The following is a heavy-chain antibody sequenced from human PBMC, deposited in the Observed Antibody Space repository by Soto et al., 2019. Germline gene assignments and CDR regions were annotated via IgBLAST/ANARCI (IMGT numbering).Heavy chain of an antibody. V-gene: IGHV4-61*01. CDR2: IYYSGNT. CDR3: AMIPVEADIVYWFDP. CDR1: GDTVTSGNYY. J-gene: IGHJ5*01. Sequence: PSETLSLTCTVSGDTVTSGNYYWSWLRQPPGKGLEWIGHIYYSGNTNYSPSLKSRVTISLDTPNDQSSLKVTSVTAADTAVYYCAMIPVEADIVYWFDPWGQGTLVTVSS. D-gene: IGHD2-15*01.